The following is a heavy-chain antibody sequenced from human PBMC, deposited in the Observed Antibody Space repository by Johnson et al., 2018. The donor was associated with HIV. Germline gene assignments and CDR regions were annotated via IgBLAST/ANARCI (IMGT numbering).Heavy chain of an antibody. D-gene: IGHD3-9*01. J-gene: IGHJ3*02. V-gene: IGHV3-30-3*01. Sequence: QVQLVESGGGVVQPGRSLRLACAASGFTFSSYPMHWVRQAPGKGLEWVAFISYDGSNKYYADSVKGRFTISRDNSKNTLYLQMNRLRVEDTAVYYCARDYDIPREDAFDIWGEGTMVTVSS. CDR2: ISYDGSNK. CDR1: GFTFSSYP. CDR3: ARDYDIPREDAFDI.